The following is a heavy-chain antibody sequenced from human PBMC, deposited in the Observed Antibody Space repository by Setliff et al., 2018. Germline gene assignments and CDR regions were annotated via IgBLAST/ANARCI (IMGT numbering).Heavy chain of an antibody. V-gene: IGHV1-24*01. Sequence: GASVKVSCKVSGYTLTELSMHWVRQAPGKGLEWMGGFDPEDGETIYAQKFQGRVTMTEDTSISTAYMELSSLRSEDTAVYYCARVKVIVGATPRTYYMDVWGKGTTVTVSS. D-gene: IGHD1-26*01. CDR2: FDPEDGET. CDR3: ARVKVIVGATPRTYYMDV. J-gene: IGHJ6*03. CDR1: GYTLTELS.